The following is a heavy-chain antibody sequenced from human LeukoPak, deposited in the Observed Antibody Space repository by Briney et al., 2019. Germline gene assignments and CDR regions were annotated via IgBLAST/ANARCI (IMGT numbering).Heavy chain of an antibody. CDR3: ARSRLVGAHDY. J-gene: IGHJ4*02. CDR1: GFTVSSNY. V-gene: IGHV3-66*01. Sequence: GGSLRLSCAASGFTVSSNYMTWVRQAPGKGLEWVSVISGGGSTFYADSVKGRFTISTDNAKNTVFLQMNSLRPEDTAVYYCARSRLVGAHDYWGQGTLVTVSS. D-gene: IGHD1-26*01. CDR2: ISGGGST.